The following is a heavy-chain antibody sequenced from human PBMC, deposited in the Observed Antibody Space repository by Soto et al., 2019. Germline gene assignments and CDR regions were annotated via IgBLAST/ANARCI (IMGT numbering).Heavy chain of an antibody. Sequence: KTLAASVKVSCEASGYTFTSYGISWVRQAPGQGLEWMGWISAYNGNTNYAQKLRGRVTMTTDSSTSTAYMELRCLSSDDTAVYYCASTYDSSGYYSNFDYWGQGTLVTVSS. J-gene: IGHJ4*02. CDR3: ASTYDSSGYYSNFDY. CDR2: ISAYNGNT. V-gene: IGHV1-18*01. D-gene: IGHD3-22*01. CDR1: GYTFTSYG.